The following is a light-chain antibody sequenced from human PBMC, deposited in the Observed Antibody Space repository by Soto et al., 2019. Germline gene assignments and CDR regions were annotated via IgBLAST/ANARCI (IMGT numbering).Light chain of an antibody. CDR1: SSDVGLYDY. CDR3: SSYTSDSSYV. V-gene: IGLV2-14*01. CDR2: AVS. J-gene: IGLJ1*01. Sequence: QSVLTQPPSASGSPGQSVTISCTGTSSDVGLYDYVSWYQQHPGKAPQLMIYAVSNRPSGVSNRFSASKSGNTASLFISGLQAEDEADYYCSSYTSDSSYVFGSGTEVTVL.